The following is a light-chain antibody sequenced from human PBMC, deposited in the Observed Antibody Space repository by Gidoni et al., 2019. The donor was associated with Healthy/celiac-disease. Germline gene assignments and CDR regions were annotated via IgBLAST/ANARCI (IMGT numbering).Light chain of an antibody. CDR3: QQYGSSPYT. V-gene: IGKV3-20*01. CDR2: GAS. CDR1: QSVSSSY. J-gene: IGKJ2*01. Sequence: EIVLTPVSRHPVFVSGERATLSCRASQSVSSSYLAWYQQKPGQAPRLLIYGASSRATGIPDRFSGTLTISRLESEDFAVYYCQQYGSSPYTFGQGTKLEIK.